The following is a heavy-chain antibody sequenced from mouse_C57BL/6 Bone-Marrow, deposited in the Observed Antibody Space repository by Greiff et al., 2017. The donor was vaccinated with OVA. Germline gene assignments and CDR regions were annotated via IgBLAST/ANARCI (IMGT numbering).Heavy chain of an antibody. CDR1: GFTFSSYA. CDR2: ISDGGSYT. CDR3: AREGKYFGV. V-gene: IGHV5-4*01. J-gene: IGHJ1*03. Sequence: EVKLVESGGGLVKPGGSLKLSCAASGFTFSSYAMYWVRQTPEKRLEWVATISDGGSYTYYPENVKGRFTISRDNAKNNLYLQMSQLKSDDTAMYYCAREGKYFGVWGTGTTVTVSS.